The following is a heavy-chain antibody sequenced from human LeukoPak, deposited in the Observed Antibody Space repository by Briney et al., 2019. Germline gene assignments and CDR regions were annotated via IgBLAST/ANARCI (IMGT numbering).Heavy chain of an antibody. CDR2: ISSSSSTI. D-gene: IGHD2-15*01. CDR1: GFTFSSYS. Sequence: GGSLRLSCAASGFTFSSYSMNWVRQAPGKGLEWVSYISSSSSTIYYADSVKGRFTISRDNAKNSLYLQMNSLRAEDTAVYYCARDRGYCSGGSCGNDAFDIWGQGTMVTVSS. V-gene: IGHV3-48*04. J-gene: IGHJ3*02. CDR3: ARDRGYCSGGSCGNDAFDI.